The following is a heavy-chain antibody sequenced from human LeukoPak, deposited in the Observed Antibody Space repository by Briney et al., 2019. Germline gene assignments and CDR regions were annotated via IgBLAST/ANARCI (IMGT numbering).Heavy chain of an antibody. CDR1: GGSISSYY. D-gene: IGHD3-9*01. Sequence: SETLSLTCTVSGGSISSYYWSWIRQPPGKGLEWIGYIYYSGSTNYNPSLKSRVTISVDTSKNQFSLKLSSVTAADTAVYYCARLDPYYDILPYAFDIWGQGTMVTVSS. J-gene: IGHJ3*02. V-gene: IGHV4-59*08. CDR2: IYYSGST. CDR3: ARLDPYYDILPYAFDI.